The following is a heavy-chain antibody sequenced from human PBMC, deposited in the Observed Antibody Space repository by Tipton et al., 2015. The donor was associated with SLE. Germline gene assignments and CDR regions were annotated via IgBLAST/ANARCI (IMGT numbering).Heavy chain of an antibody. CDR1: GGSISSGGYY. V-gene: IGHV4-31*03. Sequence: TLSLTCTVSGGSISSGGYYWSWIRQHPGKGLEWIGYIYYSGSTYYNPSLKSRVTISVDTSKNQFSLKLSSVTAADTAMYYCARVPPDWGGDYYMDVWGKGTTVTVSS. D-gene: IGHD7-27*01. J-gene: IGHJ6*03. CDR2: IYYSGST. CDR3: ARVPPDWGGDYYMDV.